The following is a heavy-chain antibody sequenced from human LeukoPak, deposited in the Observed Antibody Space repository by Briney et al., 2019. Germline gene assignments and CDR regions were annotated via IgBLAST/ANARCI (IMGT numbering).Heavy chain of an antibody. CDR1: GYSFTNYW. J-gene: IGHJ4*02. CDR3: ARLGPRITVTTNPFDY. CDR2: IYPGDSDT. Sequence: GESLQISCKGSGYSFTNYWIGWVRQMPGKGLEWMGIIYPGDSDTRYSPSFQGQVIISADKSISTAYLQWSSLKASDTAMYYCARLGPRITVTTNPFDYWGQGTLVTVSS. V-gene: IGHV5-51*01. D-gene: IGHD1-7*01.